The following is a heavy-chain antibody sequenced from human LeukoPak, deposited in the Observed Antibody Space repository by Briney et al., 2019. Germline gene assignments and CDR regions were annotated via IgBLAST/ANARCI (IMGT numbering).Heavy chain of an antibody. D-gene: IGHD3-10*01. J-gene: IGHJ4*02. CDR2: IYYSGST. CDR1: GGSISSYY. CDR3: ARERGFGELLDY. V-gene: IGHV4-59*01. Sequence: SETLSLTCTVSGGSISSYYWSWIRQPPGKGLEWIGYIYYSGSTNYNPSLKSRVTISVDTSKNQFSLKLSSVTAADTAVYYCARERGFGELLDYWGQGTLVTVSS.